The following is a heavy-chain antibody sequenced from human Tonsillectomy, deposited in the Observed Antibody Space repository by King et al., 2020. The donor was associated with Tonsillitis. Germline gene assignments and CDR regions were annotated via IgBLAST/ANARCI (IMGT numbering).Heavy chain of an antibody. Sequence: QLVQSGAEVKRPGASVKVSCKASGYTFTGYYIHWVRQAPGQGLEWMGWINPNNGDTNYAQKFQGRVTMTGDTSISTAYMELSRLRSDDTAVYYCARELGCSGGSCYSEDSDYWGQGTLVTVSS. V-gene: IGHV1-2*02. D-gene: IGHD2-15*01. CDR1: GYTFTGYY. J-gene: IGHJ4*02. CDR3: ARELGCSGGSCYSEDSDY. CDR2: INPNNGDT.